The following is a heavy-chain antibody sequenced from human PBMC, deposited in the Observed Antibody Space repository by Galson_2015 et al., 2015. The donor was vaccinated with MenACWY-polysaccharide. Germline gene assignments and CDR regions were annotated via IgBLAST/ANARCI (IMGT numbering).Heavy chain of an antibody. V-gene: IGHV1-8*01. J-gene: IGHJ4*02. CDR2: MNPNSGNT. CDR1: GYTFTSYD. Sequence: SVKVSCKASGYTFTSYDINWVRQATGQGLEWMGWMNPNSGNTDYAQKFQGRVTMTRNTSISTAYMELSSLRSEDTAVYYCARVSTGTTYSFDYWGQGTLVTVSS. CDR3: ARVSTGTTYSFDY. D-gene: IGHD1-1*01.